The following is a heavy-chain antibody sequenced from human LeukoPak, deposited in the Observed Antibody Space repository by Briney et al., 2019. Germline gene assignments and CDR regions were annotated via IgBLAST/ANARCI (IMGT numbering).Heavy chain of an antibody. CDR1: GFTFSDYY. CDR3: ARGWYCSSSICYTDRNWFDP. J-gene: IGHJ5*02. CDR2: ISTTSSYT. V-gene: IGHV3-11*05. Sequence: PGGSLRLSCAASGFTFSDYYMSWIRQAPGKGLEWVSYISTTSSYTDYADSVRGRFTISRDNANNLLYLQMNSLRPEDTAEYYCARGWYCSSSICYTDRNWFDPWGQGTLVTVSS. D-gene: IGHD2-2*02.